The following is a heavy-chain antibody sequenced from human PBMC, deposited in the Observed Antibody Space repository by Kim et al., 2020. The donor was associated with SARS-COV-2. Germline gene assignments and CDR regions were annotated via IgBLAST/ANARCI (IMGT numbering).Heavy chain of an antibody. CDR1: GFSLSTTAMC. V-gene: IGHV2-70*11. CDR2: IAWDDDK. D-gene: IGHD3-10*01. CDR3: ARTGRITMVRGVAYGVDV. Sequence: YGPTLVKPTQTLTLTCTFSGFSLSTTAMCVSWIRQPPGKALEWLARIAWDDDKYYSTSLKTRLTISKDTSKNQVVLTMTNMDPVDTATYYCARTGRITMVRGVAYGVDVWGQGTTVIVSS. J-gene: IGHJ6*02.